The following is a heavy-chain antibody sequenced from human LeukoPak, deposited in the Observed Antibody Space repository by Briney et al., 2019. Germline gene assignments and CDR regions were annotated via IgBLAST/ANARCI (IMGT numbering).Heavy chain of an antibody. CDR2: INHSGST. CDR1: GGSFSGYY. D-gene: IGHD1-26*01. CDR3: ARDGWEPPNWFDP. V-gene: IGHV4-34*01. Sequence: SETLSLTCAVYGGSFSGYYWSWIRQPPGKGLEWIGEINHSGSTNYNPSLKSRVTISVDTSKNQFSLQLKSVTPEDTAVYYCARDGWEPPNWFDPWGQGTLVTVSS. J-gene: IGHJ5*02.